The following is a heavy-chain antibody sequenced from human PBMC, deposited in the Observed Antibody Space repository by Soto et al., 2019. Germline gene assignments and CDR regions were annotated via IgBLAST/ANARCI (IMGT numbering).Heavy chain of an antibody. V-gene: IGHV5-51*01. CDR1: EYSFTSYW. CDR2: IHPGNSDT. J-gene: IGHJ6*02. D-gene: IGHD6-19*01. Sequence: GELLKILCKGSEYSFTSYWIAWVRQMPGKGLEWMGIIHPGNSDTKYSPSFQGQVTISADKSISTAYLQWSSLKASDTAMYYCARHRAVAGMPDYYYDMDVWGQGTTVTVSS. CDR3: ARHRAVAGMPDYYYDMDV.